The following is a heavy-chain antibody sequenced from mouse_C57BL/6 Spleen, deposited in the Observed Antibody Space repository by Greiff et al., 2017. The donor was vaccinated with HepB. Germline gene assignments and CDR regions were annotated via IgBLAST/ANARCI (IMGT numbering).Heavy chain of an antibody. V-gene: IGHV1-59*01. CDR1: GYTFTSYW. D-gene: IGHD1-1*01. CDR3: ARSRAMIYYGSRGGYYFDY. Sequence: QVQLQQPGAELVRPGTSVKLSCKASGYTFTSYWMHWVKQRPGQGLEWIGVIDPSDSYTNYNQKFKGKATLTVDTSSSTAYMQLSSLTSEDSAVYYCARSRAMIYYGSRGGYYFDYWGQGTTLTVSS. CDR2: IDPSDSYT. J-gene: IGHJ2*01.